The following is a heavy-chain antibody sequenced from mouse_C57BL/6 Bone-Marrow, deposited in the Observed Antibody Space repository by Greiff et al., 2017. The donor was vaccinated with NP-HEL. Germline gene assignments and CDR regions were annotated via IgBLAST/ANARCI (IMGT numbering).Heavy chain of an antibody. J-gene: IGHJ3*01. CDR3: ERRDYSNAWFAY. D-gene: IGHD2-5*01. Sequence: QVQLQQPGAELVKPGASVKLSCKASGYTFTSYWMQWVKQRPGQGLEWIGEIDPSDSYTNYNQKFKGKATLTVDTSSSTAYMQLSSLTSEDSAVYYCERRDYSNAWFAYWGQGTLVTVSA. CDR2: IDPSDSYT. V-gene: IGHV1-50*01. CDR1: GYTFTSYW.